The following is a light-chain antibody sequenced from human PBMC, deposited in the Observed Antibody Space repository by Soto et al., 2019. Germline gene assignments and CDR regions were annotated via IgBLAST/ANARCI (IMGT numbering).Light chain of an antibody. J-gene: IGKJ4*01. CDR2: GAS. Sequence: EIVLTQSPGTLSLSPGERATLSCRASQSVTSSYLAWYQQKPGQAPRLLIYGASSRATGIPDRFSGSGSGTDFTLIISRLGPEDFAVYFCQQYGSSPPLSLGGGTKVDIK. CDR1: QSVTSSY. CDR3: QQYGSSPPLS. V-gene: IGKV3-20*01.